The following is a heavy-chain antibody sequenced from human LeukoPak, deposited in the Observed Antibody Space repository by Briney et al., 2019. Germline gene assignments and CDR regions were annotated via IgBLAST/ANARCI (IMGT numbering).Heavy chain of an antibody. J-gene: IGHJ4*02. CDR3: AKEGAVAFHVES. Sequence: GRSLRLSCAASGFNFNNYGMHWVRQAPGKGLEWVAVIWYDGSNAYYADSLKGRFTISRDNSNNTLFLQMDSLRVEDTAVYYCAKEGAVAFHVESWGQGTLVTVSS. V-gene: IGHV3-33*06. CDR1: GFNFNNYG. D-gene: IGHD6-19*01. CDR2: IWYDGSNA.